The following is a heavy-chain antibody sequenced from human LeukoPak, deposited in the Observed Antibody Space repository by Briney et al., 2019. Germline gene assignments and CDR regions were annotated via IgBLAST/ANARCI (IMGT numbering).Heavy chain of an antibody. V-gene: IGHV3-23*01. CDR3: AKVRDLDTVLGRFDN. CDR2: ISGNGGRT. D-gene: IGHD5-18*01. Sequence: GGPLRLSCAASGFTFSSYAMSWVRQAPGKGLEWVSVISGNGGRTYYADSVKGRFTISRDNSKNTLYLQMNSLRAEDTAVYYCAKVRDLDTVLGRFDNWGQGTLVTVSS. CDR1: GFTFSSYA. J-gene: IGHJ5*02.